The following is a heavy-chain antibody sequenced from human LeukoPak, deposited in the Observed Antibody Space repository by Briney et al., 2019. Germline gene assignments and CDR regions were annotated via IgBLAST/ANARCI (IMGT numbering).Heavy chain of an antibody. J-gene: IGHJ3*02. CDR3: ARVRPLRFLEWLSHDAFDI. Sequence: ASVKVSCKASGYTFTGYYMHWVRQAPGQGLEWMGWINPNSGGTNYAQKFQGGVTMTRDTSISTAYMELSRLRSDDTAVYYCARVRPLRFLEWLSHDAFDIWGQGTMVTVSS. CDR2: INPNSGGT. V-gene: IGHV1-2*02. D-gene: IGHD3-3*01. CDR1: GYTFTGYY.